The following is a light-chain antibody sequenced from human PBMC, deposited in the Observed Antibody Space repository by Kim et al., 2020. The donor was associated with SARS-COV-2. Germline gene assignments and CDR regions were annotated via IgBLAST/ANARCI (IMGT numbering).Light chain of an antibody. J-gene: IGKJ2*01. CDR3: QQHNSYPST. Sequence: SASVGDRVTITCRASQSISTWLAWYQQKPGKPPKLLIYRASSLESGVPSRFSGSGSGTEFTLTISSLQPDDFATYYCQQHNSYPSTFGQGTKLEIK. CDR1: QSISTW. CDR2: RAS. V-gene: IGKV1-5*03.